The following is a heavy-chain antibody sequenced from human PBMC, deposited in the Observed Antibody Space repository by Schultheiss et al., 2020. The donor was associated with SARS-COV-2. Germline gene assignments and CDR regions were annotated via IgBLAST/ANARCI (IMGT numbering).Heavy chain of an antibody. J-gene: IGHJ6*02. CDR3: ARVVGSPLQLWPRDGMDV. CDR2: INGDGSST. V-gene: IGHV3-74*01. D-gene: IGHD5-18*01. Sequence: GGSLRLSCAASGFTLSTHWMHWVRQAPGKGLVWVSRINGDGSSTSYADSVKGRFTISRDNAKNTLYLQMNSLRAEDTAVYYCARVVGSPLQLWPRDGMDVWGQGTTVTVSS. CDR1: GFTLSTHW.